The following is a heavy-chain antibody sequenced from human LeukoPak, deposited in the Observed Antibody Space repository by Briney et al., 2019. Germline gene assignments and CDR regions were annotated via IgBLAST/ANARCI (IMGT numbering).Heavy chain of an antibody. Sequence: SETLSLTCTVSGGSISSYYWSWIRQPPGKGLEWIGYIYTSGSTNYNPSLKSRVTISVDTSKNQFSLKLGSVTAADTAVYYCARHFPPQIDSRPRTKYYYYYMDVWGKGTTVTVSS. D-gene: IGHD2-2*01. V-gene: IGHV4-4*09. CDR2: IYTSGST. J-gene: IGHJ6*03. CDR1: GGSISSYY. CDR3: ARHFPPQIDSRPRTKYYYYYMDV.